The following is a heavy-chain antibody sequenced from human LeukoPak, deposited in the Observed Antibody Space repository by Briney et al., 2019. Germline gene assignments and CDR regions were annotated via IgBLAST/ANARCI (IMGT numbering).Heavy chain of an antibody. Sequence: GESLKISCKGSGYSFTSYWIDWVRQMPGKGLGWMGIIYPGDSDTRYRPSFQGQVTISADKSISTAYLQWSSLKASDTAMYYCARKYSSRSAFDIWGQGTMVTVSS. V-gene: IGHV5-51*01. CDR2: IYPGDSDT. CDR1: GYSFTSYW. D-gene: IGHD6-19*01. J-gene: IGHJ3*02. CDR3: ARKYSSRSAFDI.